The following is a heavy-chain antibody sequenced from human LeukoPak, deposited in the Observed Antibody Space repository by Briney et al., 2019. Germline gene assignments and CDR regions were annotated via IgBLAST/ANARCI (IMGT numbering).Heavy chain of an antibody. V-gene: IGHV4-59*01. CDR1: GGSISSYY. D-gene: IGHD5-18*01. CDR3: ARGYTRDAFDI. Sequence: SETLSLTCAVSGGSISSYYWSWIRLPPGKGLEWIGYIYYSGSTNHNPSLKSRVTISVDTSKNQFSLKLSSVTAADTAVYYCARGYTRDAFDIWGQGTMVTVSS. CDR2: IYYSGST. J-gene: IGHJ3*02.